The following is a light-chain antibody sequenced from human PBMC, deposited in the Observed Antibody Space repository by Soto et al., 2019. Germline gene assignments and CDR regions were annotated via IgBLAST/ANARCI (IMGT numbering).Light chain of an antibody. J-gene: IGKJ4*01. CDR2: KAA. CDR1: QTISSG. Sequence: DIQMTQSPSTLSGSVGDRVTITCRASQTISSGWAWYQHTSGKAPKLLNYKAATLKSGVPTRFSGSGSGTDFTLTISSLQPEYFATYYCQQLDSYPLTFGGGTKV. CDR3: QQLDSYPLT. V-gene: IGKV1-5*03.